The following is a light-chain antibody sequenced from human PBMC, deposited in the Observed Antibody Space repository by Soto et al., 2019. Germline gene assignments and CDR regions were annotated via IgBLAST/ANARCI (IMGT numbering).Light chain of an antibody. CDR3: QQYGSSLMYT. J-gene: IGKJ2*01. CDR1: QSVYGNY. V-gene: IGKV3-20*01. Sequence: EIVLTQSPGTLSLSPGDRATLSCRASQSVYGNYLAWYQQKPGQAPRLLMYAASSRDTGIPERFSGSGSGTDFSLTISRLEPEDFAVYYCQQYGSSLMYTFGQGTKLEI. CDR2: AAS.